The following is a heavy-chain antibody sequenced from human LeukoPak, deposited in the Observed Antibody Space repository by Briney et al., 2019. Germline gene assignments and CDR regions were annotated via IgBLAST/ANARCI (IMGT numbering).Heavy chain of an antibody. CDR1: GGSFSGYY. Sequence: PSETLSLTCAVYGGSFSGYYWSWIRQPPGKGLVWIGEINHSGSTNYNPSLKSRVTISVDTSKNQFSLKLSSVTAADTAVYYCARRFYYDSSGYYYFDYWGQGTLVTVSS. D-gene: IGHD3-22*01. J-gene: IGHJ4*02. V-gene: IGHV4-34*01. CDR2: INHSGST. CDR3: ARRFYYDSSGYYYFDY.